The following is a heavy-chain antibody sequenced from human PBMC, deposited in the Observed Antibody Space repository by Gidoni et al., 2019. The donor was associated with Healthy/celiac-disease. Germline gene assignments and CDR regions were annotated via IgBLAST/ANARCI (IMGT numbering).Heavy chain of an antibody. Sequence: EVQLVESGGGLVQPGGSLRLSCAASGFTFSSYALPWVRQAPGKGLEDFSAISSNGGSTYYANSVKGRFTISRDNSKNTLYLQMGSLRAEDMAVYYCARSEGYCSSTSCFYYYYYGMDVWGQGTTVTVSS. CDR3: ARSEGYCSSTSCFYYYYYGMDV. V-gene: IGHV3-64*01. J-gene: IGHJ6*02. CDR1: GFTFSSYA. D-gene: IGHD2-2*01. CDR2: ISSNGGST.